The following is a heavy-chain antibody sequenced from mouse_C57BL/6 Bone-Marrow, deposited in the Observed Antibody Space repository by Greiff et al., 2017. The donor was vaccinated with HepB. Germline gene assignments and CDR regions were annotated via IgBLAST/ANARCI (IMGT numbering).Heavy chain of an antibody. D-gene: IGHD1-1*01. V-gene: IGHV14-3*01. CDR1: GFNIKNTY. CDR2: IDPANGNT. CDR3: ARGYYGSSSYYAMDY. Sequence: VQLQQSVAELVRPGASVKLSCTASGFNIKNTYMHWVKQRPEQGLEWIGRIDPANGNTKYAPKFQGKATITAEPSSNTAYLQLSSLTSEDTAIYYCARGYYGSSSYYAMDYWGQGTSVTVSS. J-gene: IGHJ4*01.